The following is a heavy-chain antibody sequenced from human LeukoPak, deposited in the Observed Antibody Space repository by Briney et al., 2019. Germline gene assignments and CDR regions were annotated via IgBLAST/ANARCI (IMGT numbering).Heavy chain of an antibody. J-gene: IGHJ5*02. CDR2: ISGSGGST. CDR1: GFTFSSYA. V-gene: IGHV3-23*01. CDR3: AKDYHGSGSYYNPWFDP. D-gene: IGHD3-10*01. Sequence: GGSLRLSCAASGFTFSSYAMSWVRQAPGKGLEWVSAISGSGGSTYYADSVKGRFTISRDNSKNTLHLQMNSLRAEDTAVYYCAKDYHGSGSYYNPWFDPWGQGTLVTVSS.